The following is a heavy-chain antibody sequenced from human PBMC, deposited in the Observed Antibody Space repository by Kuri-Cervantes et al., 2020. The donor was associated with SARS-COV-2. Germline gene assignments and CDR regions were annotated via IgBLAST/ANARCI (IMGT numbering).Heavy chain of an antibody. Sequence: GESLKISCAASGFTFSRSTMHWVRQAPGKGLEWVALIWYDGSVEYYGDSVKGRFTISRDQAKNTLHLQMNNLRVEDAGVYYCAKDAGDGYNSTFGSWGQGTRVTVSS. D-gene: IGHD5-24*01. J-gene: IGHJ4*02. V-gene: IGHV3-30*02. CDR2: IWYDGSVE. CDR1: GFTFSRST. CDR3: AKDAGDGYNSTFGS.